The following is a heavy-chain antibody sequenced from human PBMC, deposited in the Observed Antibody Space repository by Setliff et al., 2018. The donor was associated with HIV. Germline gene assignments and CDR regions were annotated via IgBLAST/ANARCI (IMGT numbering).Heavy chain of an antibody. Sequence: SETLSLTCTVSGGSFSTYYWSWIRQPAGEGPEYIGRVHSTGTTIYNPSLKSRVTMSVDASKNQLSLKLRSVTAADTAVYYCARARITMIGGRLEPYAFDRWGQGTKGT. CDR1: GGSFSTYY. D-gene: IGHD3-10*01. CDR3: ARARITMIGGRLEPYAFDR. J-gene: IGHJ3*01. CDR2: VHSTGTT. V-gene: IGHV4-4*07.